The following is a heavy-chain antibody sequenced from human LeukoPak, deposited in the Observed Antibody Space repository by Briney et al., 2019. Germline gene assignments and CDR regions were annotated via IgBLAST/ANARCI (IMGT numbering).Heavy chain of an antibody. Sequence: KPGGSLRLSCAASGFTSSDYYMSWIRQAPGKGLEWVSYISSSSSYTNYADSVKGRFTISRDNAKNSLYLQMNSLRAEDTAVYYCARAGEWELLRPYYFDYWGQGTLVTVSS. CDR2: ISSSSSYT. V-gene: IGHV3-11*05. CDR1: GFTSSDYY. J-gene: IGHJ4*02. D-gene: IGHD1-26*01. CDR3: ARAGEWELLRPYYFDY.